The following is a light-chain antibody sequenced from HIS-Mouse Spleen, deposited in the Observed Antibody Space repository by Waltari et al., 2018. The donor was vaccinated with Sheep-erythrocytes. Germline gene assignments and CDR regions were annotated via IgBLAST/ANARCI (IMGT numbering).Light chain of an antibody. V-gene: IGLV2-23*01. J-gene: IGLJ3*02. CDR3: CSYAGSSTPWV. CDR1: SSDVGSYNL. Sequence: QSALTQPASVSGSPGQSITISCTGTSSDVGSYNLVSWYQQHPGKAPKRMIYEGSKRPSVVPNRFSGSKSGNTASLTISGLQAEDEADYYCCSYAGSSTPWVFGGGTKLTVL. CDR2: EGS.